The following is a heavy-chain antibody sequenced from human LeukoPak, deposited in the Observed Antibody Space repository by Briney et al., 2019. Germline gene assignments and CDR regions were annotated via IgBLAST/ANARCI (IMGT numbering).Heavy chain of an antibody. D-gene: IGHD3-10*01. Sequence: GGSLRLSCAASGFTFSSYGMHWVRQAPGKGLEGVAFIRYYGSNKYYADSVKGRFTISRDNSKNTLYLQMNSLRAEDTAVYYCAKDHYGSGSPDYWGQGTLVTVSS. CDR1: GFTFSSYG. V-gene: IGHV3-30*02. CDR2: IRYYGSNK. CDR3: AKDHYGSGSPDY. J-gene: IGHJ4*02.